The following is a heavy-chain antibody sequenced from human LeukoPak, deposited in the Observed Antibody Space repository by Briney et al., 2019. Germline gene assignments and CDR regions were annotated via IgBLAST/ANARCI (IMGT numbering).Heavy chain of an antibody. CDR3: AREGSSSGYPLYFDY. CDR1: GGSISSGDYY. J-gene: IGHJ4*02. Sequence: SETLSLTCTVSGGSISSGDYYWSWIRQPPGKGLEWIGYIYHSGSTYYNPSLKSRVTISVDTSKNQFSLKLSSVTAADTAVYYCAREGSSSGYPLYFDYWGQGTLVTVSS. D-gene: IGHD3-22*01. CDR2: IYHSGST. V-gene: IGHV4-30-4*01.